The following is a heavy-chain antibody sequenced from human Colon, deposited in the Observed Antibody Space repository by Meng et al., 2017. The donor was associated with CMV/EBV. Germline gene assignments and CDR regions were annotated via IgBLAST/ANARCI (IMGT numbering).Heavy chain of an antibody. CDR1: GYTLTPYG. V-gene: IGHV1-3*01. J-gene: IGHJ4*02. Sequence: SCKDSGYTLTPYGLHWVGQAPGQGLEWMGWFNAGDGGATVSQNFQDRVNMTRDTSATTAYMELSSLRSEDTAIYYCARSGSGWSVDFWGQGTLVTSPQ. D-gene: IGHD2-15*01. CDR3: ARSGSGWSVDF. CDR2: FNAGDGGA.